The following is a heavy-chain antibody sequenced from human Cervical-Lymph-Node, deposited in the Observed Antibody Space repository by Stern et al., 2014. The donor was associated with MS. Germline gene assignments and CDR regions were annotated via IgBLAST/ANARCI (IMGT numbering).Heavy chain of an antibody. CDR3: ARDMSTVTTPYFDY. Sequence: QLVQSGAEVRRPGASVKVACKASGFPFTSCYMHWVRQAPGQGLEWMGWINDNSGGTNFAQKFQGRVTMTRDTSISTVYMDLTGLTSDDTAIYYCARDMSTVTTPYFDYWGQGTLVTVPS. CDR1: GFPFTSCY. CDR2: INDNSGGT. D-gene: IGHD4-17*01. V-gene: IGHV1-2*02. J-gene: IGHJ4*02.